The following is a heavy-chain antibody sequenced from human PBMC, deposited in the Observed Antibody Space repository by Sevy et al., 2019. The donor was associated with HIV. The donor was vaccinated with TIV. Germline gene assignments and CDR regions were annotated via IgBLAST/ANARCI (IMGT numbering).Heavy chain of an antibody. J-gene: IGHJ3*02. CDR1: GFTFSSYW. CDR2: IKQDGSEK. Sequence: GGYLRLSCAASGFTFSSYWMSWVRQAPGKGLEWVANIKQDGSEKYYVDSVKGRFTISRDNAKNSLYLQMNSLRAEDTSAYYCARERGRSYSDAFDIWGQGTMVTVSS. D-gene: IGHD1-26*01. CDR3: ARERGRSYSDAFDI. V-gene: IGHV3-7*03.